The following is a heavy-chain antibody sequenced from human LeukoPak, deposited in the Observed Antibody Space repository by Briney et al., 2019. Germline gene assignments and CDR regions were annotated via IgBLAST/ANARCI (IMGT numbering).Heavy chain of an antibody. V-gene: IGHV3-23*01. J-gene: IGHJ4*02. Sequence: PGGSLRLSCAASGFTFSSYAMSWVRQAPGKGLEWVSAISGSGGSTYYADSVKGRFTISRDNAKNSLYLQMNSLRAEDTAVYYCARDYSSGWYRDWGQGTLVTVSS. CDR3: ARDYSSGWYRD. CDR1: GFTFSSYA. D-gene: IGHD6-19*01. CDR2: ISGSGGST.